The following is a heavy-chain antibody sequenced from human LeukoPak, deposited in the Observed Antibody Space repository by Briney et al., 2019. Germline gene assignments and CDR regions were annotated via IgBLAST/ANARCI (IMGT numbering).Heavy chain of an antibody. V-gene: IGHV1-24*01. Sequence: GASVKVSCEVSGYTLTELSMHWVRQAPGKGLEWMGGFDPEDGETIYAQKFQGRVTMTEDTSTDTAYMELSSLRSEDTAVYYCATTMGSAGYSYGYDYWGQGTLVTVSS. CDR3: ATTMGSAGYSYGYDY. D-gene: IGHD5-18*01. J-gene: IGHJ4*02. CDR1: GYTLTELS. CDR2: FDPEDGET.